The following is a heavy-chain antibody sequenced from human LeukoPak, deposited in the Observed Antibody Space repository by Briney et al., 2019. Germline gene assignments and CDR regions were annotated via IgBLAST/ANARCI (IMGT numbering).Heavy chain of an antibody. V-gene: IGHV3-7*01. CDR3: ARETNYYDSSGYYYIFDY. J-gene: IGHJ4*02. CDR2: IKQDGSEK. Sequence: GGSLRLSCAASGFTFSSYWMSWVRQAPGEGLEWVANIKQDGSEKYYVDSVKGRFTISRDNAKNSLYLQMNSLRAEDTAVYYCARETNYYDSSGYYYIFDYWGQGTLVTVSS. D-gene: IGHD3-22*01. CDR1: GFTFSSYW.